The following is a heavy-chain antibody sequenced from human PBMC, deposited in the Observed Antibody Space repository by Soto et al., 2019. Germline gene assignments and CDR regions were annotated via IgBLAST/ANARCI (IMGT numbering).Heavy chain of an antibody. Sequence: LRLSCAASGFTFSKYGMHWVRQAPGKGLEWVALIWNDGVRKVYVDSVKGRFTISRDNSKNTLDLQMNNLRDEDTAVYYCARDDDNDANALDYWGPGTLVTVSS. CDR2: IWNDGVRK. J-gene: IGHJ4*02. CDR3: ARDDDNDANALDY. CDR1: GFTFSKYG. V-gene: IGHV3-33*01.